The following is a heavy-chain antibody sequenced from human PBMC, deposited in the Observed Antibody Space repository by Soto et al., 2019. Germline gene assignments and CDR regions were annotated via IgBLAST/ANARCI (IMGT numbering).Heavy chain of an antibody. J-gene: IGHJ4*02. CDR1: GFTFSSYA. CDR2: ISYDGKNK. CDR3: ARLYNHDSYARSSGDFDS. Sequence: GGSLRLSCAASGFTFSSYAMHWVRQAPGKGLEWVAVISYDGKNKYSADSVKGRFTISRDNSKNTPYLQWSSLKASDTAMYYCARLYNHDSYARSSGDFDSWGQGTQVTVSS. D-gene: IGHD3-16*01. V-gene: IGHV3-30*04.